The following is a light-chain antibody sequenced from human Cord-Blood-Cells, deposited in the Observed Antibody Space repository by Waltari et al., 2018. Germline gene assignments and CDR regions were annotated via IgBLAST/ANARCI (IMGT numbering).Light chain of an antibody. CDR3: SSYTSSSTWV. Sequence: QSALTHPAPVSGSPGQSITISCTGTSSDVGGYNYVSCYQQHPGKAPKLMIYEVSNRPSGVSNRFSGSKSGNTASLTISGLQAEDEADYYCSSYTSSSTWVFGGGTKLTVL. J-gene: IGLJ3*02. CDR2: EVS. V-gene: IGLV2-14*01. CDR1: SSDVGGYNY.